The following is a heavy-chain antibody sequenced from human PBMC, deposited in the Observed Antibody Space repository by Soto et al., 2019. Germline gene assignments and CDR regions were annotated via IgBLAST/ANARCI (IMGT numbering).Heavy chain of an antibody. CDR2: MSYDGSNK. V-gene: IGHV3-30*18. CDR1: GFTFSSYG. J-gene: IGHJ4*02. CDR3: AKVQRVYSSGWYGGYLGDYFDY. Sequence: QVQLVESGGGVVQPGRSLRLSCAASGFTFSSYGIHWVRQAPGKGLEGVAVMSYDGSNKYYADSVKGRFTISRDNSKNTLYMQMSSLRAEDTAVYYCAKVQRVYSSGWYGGYLGDYFDYWGQGTLVTVSS. D-gene: IGHD6-19*01.